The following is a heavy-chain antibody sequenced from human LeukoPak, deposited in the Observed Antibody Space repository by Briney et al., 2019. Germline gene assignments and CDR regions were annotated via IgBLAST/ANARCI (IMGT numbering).Heavy chain of an antibody. D-gene: IGHD5-18*01. V-gene: IGHV3-7*01. J-gene: IGHJ5*02. CDR1: GFTFSNYW. Sequence: GGSLRLSCAASGFTFSNYWMTWVRQAPGKGLEWVANINEDGSDKHHADSVKGRFTISRDNAKNSLYLQMNSLRAEDTAVHSCARDRFSDVDTAMGDIGNWFDPWGQGTLVTVSS. CDR3: ARDRFSDVDTAMGDIGNWFDP. CDR2: INEDGSDK.